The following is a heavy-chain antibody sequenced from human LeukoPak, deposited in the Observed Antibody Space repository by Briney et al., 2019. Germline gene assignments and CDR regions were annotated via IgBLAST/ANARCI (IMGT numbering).Heavy chain of an antibody. CDR2: ISWNSGSK. J-gene: IGHJ3*02. CDR1: GFTFDDYA. V-gene: IGHV3-9*01. Sequence: PGGSLRLSCAASGFTFDDYAIHWVRQAPGKGLEWVSGISWNSGSKDYADSVKGRFTVSRDNAKNSLYLQMSSLRTEDTALYYCARGRSGTYYDGAFDIWGQGTMVTVSS. D-gene: IGHD1-26*01. CDR3: ARGRSGTYYDGAFDI.